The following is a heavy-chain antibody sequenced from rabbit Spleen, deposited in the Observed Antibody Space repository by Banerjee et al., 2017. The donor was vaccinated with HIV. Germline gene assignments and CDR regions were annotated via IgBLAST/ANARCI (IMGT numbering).Heavy chain of an antibody. D-gene: IGHD6-1*01. J-gene: IGHJ4*01. Sequence: QEQLEESGGGLVQPGGSLTLSCKASGIDLISNAVSWVRQAPGKGLEWIGDIDPIFGSTVYASWVNGRFTISRENTQNTLYLQLNSLTVADTATYFCVREAGYGGYGDGHLWGPGTLVTVS. CDR3: VREAGYGGYGDGHL. V-gene: IGHV1S47*01. CDR2: IDPIFGST. CDR1: GIDLISNA.